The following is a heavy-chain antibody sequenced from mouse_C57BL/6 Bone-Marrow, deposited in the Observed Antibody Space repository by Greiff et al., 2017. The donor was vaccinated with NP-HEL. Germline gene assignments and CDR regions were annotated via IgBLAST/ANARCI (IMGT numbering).Heavy chain of an antibody. D-gene: IGHD2-4*01. Sequence: EVKLVESGPGLAKPAPSLSLTCSATGYSITSDYWNWIRQIPGNKLEYIGYISHSGSTYYYPSLKRRISITRDTAKNQYYLQLNSVTTEDTATYYCARVYDYDWYFDVWGTGTTVTVSS. V-gene: IGHV3-8*01. CDR1: GYSITSDY. CDR2: ISHSGST. J-gene: IGHJ1*03. CDR3: ARVYDYDWYFDV.